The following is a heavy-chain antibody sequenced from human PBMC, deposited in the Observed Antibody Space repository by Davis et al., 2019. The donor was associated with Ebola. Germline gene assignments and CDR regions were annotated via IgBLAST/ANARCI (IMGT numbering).Heavy chain of an antibody. CDR3: AREGYDFWSGYYRGGY. D-gene: IGHD3-3*01. J-gene: IGHJ4*02. CDR1: GYSFTICC. CDR2: MNPNSGNT. Sequence: VSYQATGYSFTICCASWMRQATGQGLEWMGWMNPNSGNTGYAQKFQGRVTITRNTSISTAYMELSSLRSEDTAVYYCAREGYDFWSGYYRGGYWGQGTLVTVSS. V-gene: IGHV1-8*03.